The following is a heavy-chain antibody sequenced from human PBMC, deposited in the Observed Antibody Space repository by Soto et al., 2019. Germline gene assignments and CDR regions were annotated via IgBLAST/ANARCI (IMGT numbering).Heavy chain of an antibody. CDR2: IIPVLGAA. CDR3: ARVAPWLGYYFDY. Sequence: QVQLVQSGAEVRKPGSSVQVSCKASGGTFDNYAIVWVRQAPGQGLEWVGGIIPVLGAANYAQKFQDKVTITADASTITAYMGRSSLTSEDSAVYYCARVAPWLGYYFDYWGQGTLVTVSS. V-gene: IGHV1-69*01. D-gene: IGHD5-12*01. J-gene: IGHJ4*02. CDR1: GGTFDNYA.